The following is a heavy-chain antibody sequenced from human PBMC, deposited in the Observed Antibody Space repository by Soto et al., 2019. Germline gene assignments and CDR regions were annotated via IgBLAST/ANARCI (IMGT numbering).Heavy chain of an antibody. CDR3: AKQISGDSDAFDI. CDR1: GYTFSDYY. D-gene: IGHD2-21*02. Sequence: ASVKVSCKASGYTFSDYYMHWVRQAPGLGLQRMGWINPNSGGTNYAQRFQGRVTMTWDTSISTAYMEVSRLSSDDTAVYYCAKQISGDSDAFDIWGQGTMVTVSS. CDR2: INPNSGGT. J-gene: IGHJ3*02. V-gene: IGHV1-2*02.